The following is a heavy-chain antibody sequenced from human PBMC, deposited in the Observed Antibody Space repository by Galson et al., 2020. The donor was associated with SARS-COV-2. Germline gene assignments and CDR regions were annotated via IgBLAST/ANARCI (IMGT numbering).Heavy chain of an antibody. D-gene: IGHD2-21*02. V-gene: IGHV4-31*03. Sequence: SETLSLTCSVSGGSISSVIYYWTWIRQHPGKGLEWIGYIQSSGNTYYNPSLKSRLTMSVDTSDNKFSLNLRSVTAADTAVYFCVRGTYCGGDCYRGTDSWGQGTLVTVSS. J-gene: IGHJ4*02. CDR2: IQSSGNT. CDR3: VRGTYCGGDCYRGTDS. CDR1: GGSISSVIYY.